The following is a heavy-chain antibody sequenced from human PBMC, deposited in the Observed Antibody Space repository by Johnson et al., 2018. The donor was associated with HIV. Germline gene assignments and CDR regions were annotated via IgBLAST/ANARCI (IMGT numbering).Heavy chain of an antibody. CDR2: INWNGGSK. J-gene: IGHJ3*02. V-gene: IGHV3-20*04. Sequence: VQLVESGGGVERPGGSLRLSCAASGFTFDDYGMSWVRQAPGKGLEWVSGINWNGGSKGYADSVKGRFTISRDNAKNSLYLQMSSLRAEDTAFYSCASDFVITLMVVVTYAFDIWGQGTMVTVSS. D-gene: IGHD3-22*01. CDR1: GFTFDDYG. CDR3: ASDFVITLMVVVTYAFDI.